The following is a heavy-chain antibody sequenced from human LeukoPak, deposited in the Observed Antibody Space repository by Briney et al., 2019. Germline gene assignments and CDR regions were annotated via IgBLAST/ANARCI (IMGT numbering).Heavy chain of an antibody. CDR1: GFTFSSYA. V-gene: IGHV3-30*04. D-gene: IGHD5-18*01. Sequence: PGRSLRLSCAASGFTFSSYAMHWVRQAPGKGLEWVAVISYDGSNKYYADSVKGRFTISRDNSKNTLYLQMNSLRSEDTAVYYCVTGFTTMAVDYFDYWGQGTLVTVSP. CDR2: ISYDGSNK. J-gene: IGHJ4*02. CDR3: VTGFTTMAVDYFDY.